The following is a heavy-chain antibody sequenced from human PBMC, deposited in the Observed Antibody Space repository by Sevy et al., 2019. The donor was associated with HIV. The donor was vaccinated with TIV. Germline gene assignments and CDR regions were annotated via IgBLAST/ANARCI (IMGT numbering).Heavy chain of an antibody. CDR1: GYTFTSYI. D-gene: IGHD2-15*01. Sequence: ASVKVSCKTSGYTFTSYIISLVRQAPGQGLEWMGWISPLNGDTKYVQKFQGRVTMSIDTSTSTAYMDLRSLRSDDTAVYYCARGYCTGGSCSPGGFWGQGTLVTVSS. V-gene: IGHV1-18*01. J-gene: IGHJ4*02. CDR2: ISPLNGDT. CDR3: ARGYCTGGSCSPGGF.